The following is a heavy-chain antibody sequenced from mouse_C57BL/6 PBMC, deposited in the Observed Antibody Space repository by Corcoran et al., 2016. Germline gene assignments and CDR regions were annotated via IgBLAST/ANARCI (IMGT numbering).Heavy chain of an antibody. CDR3: ARFSSFISY. CDR2: IYPGSGNT. CDR1: GYTFTDYY. D-gene: IGHD1-1*01. J-gene: IGHJ3*01. Sequence: QVQLKQSGAELVRPGASVKLSCKASGYTFTDYYINWVKQRPGQGLEWIARIYPGSGNTYYNEKFKGKATLTAEKSSSTAYMQLSSLTSEDSAVYFCARFSSFISYWGQGTLVTVSA. V-gene: IGHV1-76*01.